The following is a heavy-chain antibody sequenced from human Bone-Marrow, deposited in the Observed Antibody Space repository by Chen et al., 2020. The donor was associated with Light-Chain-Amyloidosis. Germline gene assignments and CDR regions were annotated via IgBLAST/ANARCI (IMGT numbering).Heavy chain of an antibody. CDR1: GLTFKSAW. Sequence: EVQLVESGGDLVKPAGSLILPCGVSGLTFKSAWMSGVSQAPGKGLEWIGRLKSEADGGTPDYATPVKGRFTISRDDLKKTFFLHMRSLKTEDTAVYFCATDVTCTNGVCPAPLEVWGQGTPVTVSS. J-gene: IGHJ4*02. V-gene: IGHV3-15*01. CDR2: LKSEADGGTP. CDR3: ATDVTCTNGVCPAPLEV. D-gene: IGHD2-8*01.